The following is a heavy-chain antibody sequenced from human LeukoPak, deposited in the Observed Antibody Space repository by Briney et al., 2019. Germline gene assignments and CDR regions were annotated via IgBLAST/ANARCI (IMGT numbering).Heavy chain of an antibody. D-gene: IGHD4-17*01. V-gene: IGHV3-23*01. J-gene: IGHJ4*02. Sequence: PGGSLRLSCAASGFTFSSYGMSWVRQAPGKGLEWVSAISGSGGSTYYADSVKGRFTISRDNSKNTLYLQMNSLRAEDTAVYYCATPPGDYVGRTADYWGQGALVTVSS. CDR3: ATPPGDYVGRTADY. CDR1: GFTFSSYG. CDR2: ISGSGGST.